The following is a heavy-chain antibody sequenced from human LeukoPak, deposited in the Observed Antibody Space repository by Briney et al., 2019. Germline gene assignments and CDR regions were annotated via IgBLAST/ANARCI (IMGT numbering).Heavy chain of an antibody. Sequence: SETLSLTCTVSGGSISSGDYYWSWIRQPPGKGLEWIGYIYYSGSTYYNPSLKSRVTISVDTSKNQFSLKLSSVTAADTAVYYCARVICSSTSCPVGRRALDIWGQGTMVTVSS. CDR3: ARVICSSTSCPVGRRALDI. V-gene: IGHV4-30-4*08. CDR2: IYYSGST. J-gene: IGHJ3*02. CDR1: GGSISSGDYY. D-gene: IGHD2-2*01.